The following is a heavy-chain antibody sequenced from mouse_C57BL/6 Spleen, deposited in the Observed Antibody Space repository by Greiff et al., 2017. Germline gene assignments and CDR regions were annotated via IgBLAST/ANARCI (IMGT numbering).Heavy chain of an antibody. D-gene: IGHD4-1*01. CDR2: INPNNGGT. V-gene: IGHV1-26*01. CDR3: ARFGLGRRYYFDY. J-gene: IGHJ2*01. Sequence: EVQLQQSGPELVKPGASVKISCKASGYTFTDYYMNWVKQSHGKSLEWIGDINPNNGGTSYNQKFKGKATLTVDKSSSTAYMELRSLTSEDSAVYYCARFGLGRRYYFDYWGQGTTLTVSS. CDR1: GYTFTDYY.